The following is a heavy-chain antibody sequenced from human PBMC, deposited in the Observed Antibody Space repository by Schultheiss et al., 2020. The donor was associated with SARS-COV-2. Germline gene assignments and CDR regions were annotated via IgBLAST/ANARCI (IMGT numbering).Heavy chain of an antibody. CDR2: ISAYNGNT. V-gene: IGHV1-18*01. J-gene: IGHJ6*02. CDR3: ARENMRFLDNQAYYYYYGMDV. Sequence: ASVKVSCKASGYTFTSYGISWVRQAPGQGLEWMGWISAYNGNTNYAQKLQGRVTMTTDTSTSTAYMELRSLRSDDTAVYYCARENMRFLDNQAYYYYYGMDVWGQGTTVTVSS. CDR1: GYTFTSYG. D-gene: IGHD3-3*01.